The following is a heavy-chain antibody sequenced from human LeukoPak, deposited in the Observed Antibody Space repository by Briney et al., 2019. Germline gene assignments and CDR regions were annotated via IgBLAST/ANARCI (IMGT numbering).Heavy chain of an antibody. CDR1: GGSISSGGYY. Sequence: SETLSLTCTVSGGSISSGGYYWSWIRLHPGKGLEWIGYIYYSGSTYYNPSLKSRVTISVDTSKNQFSLKLSSVTAADTAVYYCARDLYGHDWWFDPWGQGTLVTVSS. D-gene: IGHD3-9*01. CDR2: IYYSGST. CDR3: ARDLYGHDWWFDP. J-gene: IGHJ5*02. V-gene: IGHV4-31*03.